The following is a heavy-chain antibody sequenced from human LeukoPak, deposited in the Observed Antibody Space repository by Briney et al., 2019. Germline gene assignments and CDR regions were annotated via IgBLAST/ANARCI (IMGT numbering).Heavy chain of an antibody. Sequence: PGGSLGLPCAVSGFTFDVYGMIGVPQAPGKGLEGVSGNNWHGGSTGYADTVKGRYTIFRDNAKNALYLQMKGLRAEDTALYYCARAFKYSMSGYYFDYWGQGTLVTVSS. CDR1: GFTFDVYG. J-gene: IGHJ4*02. CDR3: ARAFKYSMSGYYFDY. CDR2: NNWHGGST. V-gene: IGHV3-20*04. D-gene: IGHD2-21*01.